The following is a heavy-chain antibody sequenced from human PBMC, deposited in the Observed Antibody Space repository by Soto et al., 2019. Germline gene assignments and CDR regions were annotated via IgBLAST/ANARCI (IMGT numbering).Heavy chain of an antibody. CDR1: GYSFANYW. CDR3: ARNRLRQYYYGMDV. CDR2: IHPGDSDT. D-gene: IGHD3-10*01. V-gene: IGHV5-51*01. Sequence: GESLKISCQGSGYSFANYWIAWVRQMPGKGLEWVGVIHPGDSDTRYSPSFRGQVTISADKSISHVYLQWSSLKASDTAMYYCARNRLRQYYYGMDVWGQGTTVTVSS. J-gene: IGHJ6*02.